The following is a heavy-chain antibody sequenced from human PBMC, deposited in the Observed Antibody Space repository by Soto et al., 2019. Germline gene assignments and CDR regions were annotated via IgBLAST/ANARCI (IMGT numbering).Heavy chain of an antibody. Sequence: PSETLSLTCSVSGGTISGYYWTWIRQPPGKGLEWIGYIYYSGSTNYNPSLKSRVTISVDTSKNQFSLKLSSVTAADTAVYYCARVYDILTGEIDYWGQGTLVTVSS. D-gene: IGHD3-9*01. V-gene: IGHV4-59*01. CDR1: GGTISGYY. CDR2: IYYSGST. CDR3: ARVYDILTGEIDY. J-gene: IGHJ4*02.